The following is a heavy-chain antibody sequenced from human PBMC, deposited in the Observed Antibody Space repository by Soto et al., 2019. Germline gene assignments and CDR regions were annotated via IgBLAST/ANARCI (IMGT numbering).Heavy chain of an antibody. CDR1: GFTFNAYS. CDR2: ISTTGGST. Sequence: DVQLLESGGRLVQPGGSLRLPGAASGFTFNAYSLSWVRYAPGKGLEWVSAISTTGGSTYYADSVKGRFTISRDNSQTTLSLQMNSLRAEDTAVYYCASPDGATYNFRYWGQGTLVTVPS. D-gene: IGHD1-1*01. V-gene: IGHV3-23*01. CDR3: ASPDGATYNFRY. J-gene: IGHJ4*02.